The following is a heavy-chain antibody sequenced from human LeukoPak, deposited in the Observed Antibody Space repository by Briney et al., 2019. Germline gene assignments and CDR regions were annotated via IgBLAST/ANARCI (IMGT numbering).Heavy chain of an antibody. J-gene: IGHJ4*02. Sequence: ASVKVSCKASGGTFNTYTIIWVRQAPGQGLEWMGGIIPIFGTANYAKKFQDRVTITADESTSAVYMELHSLRSEDTAVYYCARDKTGNFQFHYWGQGTLVTVSS. CDR3: ARDKTGNFQFHY. CDR2: IIPIFGTA. V-gene: IGHV1-69*01. D-gene: IGHD1-7*01. CDR1: GGTFNTYT.